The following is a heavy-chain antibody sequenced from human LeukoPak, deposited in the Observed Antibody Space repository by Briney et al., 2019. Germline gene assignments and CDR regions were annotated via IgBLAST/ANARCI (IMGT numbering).Heavy chain of an antibody. Sequence: GGSLRLSCAASGFTFSSYWMSWVRQAPGKGLEWVANIKQDGSEKYYVDSVKGRFTISRDNAKISLYLQMNSLRAEDTAVYYCARVEVVIAAYFDYWGQGTLVTVSS. V-gene: IGHV3-7*01. CDR2: IKQDGSEK. D-gene: IGHD2-21*01. CDR3: ARVEVVIAAYFDY. CDR1: GFTFSSYW. J-gene: IGHJ4*02.